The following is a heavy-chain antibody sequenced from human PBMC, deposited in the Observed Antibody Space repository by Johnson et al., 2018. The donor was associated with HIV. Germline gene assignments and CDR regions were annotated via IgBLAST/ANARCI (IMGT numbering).Heavy chain of an antibody. CDR3: AKLRVGATPPSTSLDVFDI. CDR1: GFTFSTYG. CDR2: MWYDGSNK. Sequence: QVQLVESGGGVVQPGRSLRLSCAASGFTFSTYGMHWVRQAPGKGLEWVAVMWYDGSNKYYADSVKGRFTISRDNAKNSLYLQMNSLRAEDTAGYYCAKLRVGATPPSTSLDVFDIWGQGTMVTVSS. V-gene: IGHV3-33*03. J-gene: IGHJ3*02. D-gene: IGHD1-26*01.